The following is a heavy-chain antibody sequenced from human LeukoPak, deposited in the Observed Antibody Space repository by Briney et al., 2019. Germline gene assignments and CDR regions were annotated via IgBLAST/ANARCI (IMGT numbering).Heavy chain of an antibody. V-gene: IGHV3-7*03. Sequence: PGGSLRLSCAASGFTFSSYWMSWVRQAPGKGLEWVANIKQDGSEKYYVDSVKGRFTISGDNAKNSLYLQMNSLRAEDTAVYYCAKYCSSTSCSYGGYYFDYWGQGTLVTVSS. J-gene: IGHJ4*02. CDR3: AKYCSSTSCSYGGYYFDY. CDR1: GFTFSSYW. D-gene: IGHD2-2*01. CDR2: IKQDGSEK.